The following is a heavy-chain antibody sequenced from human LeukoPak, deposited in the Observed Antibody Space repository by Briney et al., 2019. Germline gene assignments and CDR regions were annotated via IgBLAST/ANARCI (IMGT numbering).Heavy chain of an antibody. CDR1: GFTFSSYG. Sequence: GGFLRLSCAASGFTFSSYGMHWVRQAPGKGLEWVAVIWYDGSNKYYADSVKGRFTISRDNSKNTLYLQMNSLRAEDTAVYYCASLNSGYGPRDFDYWGQGTLVTVSS. CDR2: IWYDGSNK. D-gene: IGHD5-12*01. CDR3: ASLNSGYGPRDFDY. J-gene: IGHJ4*02. V-gene: IGHV3-33*01.